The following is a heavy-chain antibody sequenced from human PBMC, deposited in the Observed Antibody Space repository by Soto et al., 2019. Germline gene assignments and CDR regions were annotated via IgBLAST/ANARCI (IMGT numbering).Heavy chain of an antibody. D-gene: IGHD2-2*01. CDR1: GYTFSNYG. J-gene: IGHJ5*02. CDR2: ISLYSDGT. CDR3: ARVVPGAEAWFGP. Sequence: APVKFTCKTSGYTFSNYGSTCVPQAPGQPLEWLGWISLYSDGTNYAQKFQGRVSMTTDTSTTTAYMELRSLRSDDTAVYYCARVVPGAEAWFGPWGQGTLVTVSS. V-gene: IGHV1-18*01.